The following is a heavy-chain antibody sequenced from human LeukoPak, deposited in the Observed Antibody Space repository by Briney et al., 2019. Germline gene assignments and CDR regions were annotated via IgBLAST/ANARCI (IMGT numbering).Heavy chain of an antibody. J-gene: IGHJ3*02. Sequence: SETLSLTCTVSGGSISSYYWSWIRQPPGKGLEWIGYIYYSGSTNYNPSLKSRVTISVDTSKNQFSLKLSSVTAADTAVYYCARDHTVHDAFDIWGQGTMVTVSS. CDR2: IYYSGST. V-gene: IGHV4-59*01. D-gene: IGHD4-11*01. CDR1: GGSISSYY. CDR3: ARDHTVHDAFDI.